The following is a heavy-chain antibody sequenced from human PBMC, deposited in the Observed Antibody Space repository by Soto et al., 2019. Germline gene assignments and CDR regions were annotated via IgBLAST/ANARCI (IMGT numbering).Heavy chain of an antibody. CDR1: GYSFTSYW. V-gene: IGHV5-51*01. Sequence: PGESLKISCKGSGYSFTSYWIGWVSQMPGKGLEWMGIIYPGDSDTRYSPSFQGQVTISADKSISTAYLQWSSLKASDTAMYYCARGGRLHLGELSSRGDAFDIWGQGTMVTVSS. CDR3: ARGGRLHLGELSSRGDAFDI. J-gene: IGHJ3*02. CDR2: IYPGDSDT. D-gene: IGHD3-16*02.